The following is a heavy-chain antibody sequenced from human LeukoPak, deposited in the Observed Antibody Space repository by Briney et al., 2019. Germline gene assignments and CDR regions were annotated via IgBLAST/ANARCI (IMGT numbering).Heavy chain of an antibody. CDR1: GGSISSSSYY. CDR3: AREPVAGNSPLEG. Sequence: SETLSLTCTVSGGSISSSSYYWGWIRQPPGKGLEWIGSIYYSGSTYYNPSLKSRVTISVDTSKNQFSLKLSSVTAADTAVYYCAREPVAGNSPLEGWGQGTLVTVSS. D-gene: IGHD6-19*01. V-gene: IGHV4-39*07. CDR2: IYYSGST. J-gene: IGHJ4*02.